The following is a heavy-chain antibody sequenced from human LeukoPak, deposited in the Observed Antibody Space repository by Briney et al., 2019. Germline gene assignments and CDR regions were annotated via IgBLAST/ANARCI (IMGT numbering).Heavy chain of an antibody. CDR2: ISHDGSNK. Sequence: PGGSLRLSCTASGLNFSSSVMHWVRQAPGKGLEWVAVISHDGSNKYCADSVKGRFTVSRDNSKNTLSLHMNSLRAADRAVYYCARAPSSSYLPDYFDYWGQGTLVSVSS. D-gene: IGHD6-6*01. J-gene: IGHJ4*02. CDR1: GLNFSSSV. V-gene: IGHV3-30*01. CDR3: ARAPSSSYLPDYFDY.